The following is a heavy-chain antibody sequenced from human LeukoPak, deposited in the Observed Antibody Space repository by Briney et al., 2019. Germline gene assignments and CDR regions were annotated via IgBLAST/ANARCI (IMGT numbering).Heavy chain of an antibody. V-gene: IGHV1-3*01. D-gene: IGHD3-22*01. CDR3: ARVPLHDRNDYYYPH. CDR2: VNCATGKT. CDR1: GYTFTGHA. Sequence: GASVKVSCTASGYTFTGHALHWVRQTPGEGLEWMAWVNCATGKTEYSQNFEARVTVTRDTSASTVYMELSGLRSEDTAVYYCARVPLHDRNDYYYPHWGQGTVVTVSS. J-gene: IGHJ1*01.